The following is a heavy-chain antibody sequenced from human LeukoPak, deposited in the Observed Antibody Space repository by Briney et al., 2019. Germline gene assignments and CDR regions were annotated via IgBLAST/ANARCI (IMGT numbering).Heavy chain of an antibody. CDR3: ARADSSGFSYDAFDI. CDR1: GFTSSSYS. Sequence: GGSLRLSCAASGFTSSSYSMNWVRQAPGKGLEWVSYISSSSSTIYYADSVKGRFTISRDNAKNSLYLQMNSLRDEDTAVYYCARADSSGFSYDAFDIWGQGTMVTVSS. D-gene: IGHD3-22*01. CDR2: ISSSSSTI. J-gene: IGHJ3*02. V-gene: IGHV3-48*02.